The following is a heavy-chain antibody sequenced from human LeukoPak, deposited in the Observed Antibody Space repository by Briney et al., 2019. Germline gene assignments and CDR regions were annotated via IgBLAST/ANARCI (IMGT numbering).Heavy chain of an antibody. CDR1: GLTFNDYA. Sequence: GGSLRLSCGASGLTFNDYAVQWVRQTPGKGLEWVSRISGDGGGTYYTDSVKGRFTISRDNSKNSLYLQMNGLSSEDTALYYWSIVRGASMVTGGYYFDYWGQGTLVTVSS. D-gene: IGHD5-18*01. CDR3: SIVRGASMVTGGYYFDY. V-gene: IGHV3-43*02. J-gene: IGHJ4*02. CDR2: ISGDGGGT.